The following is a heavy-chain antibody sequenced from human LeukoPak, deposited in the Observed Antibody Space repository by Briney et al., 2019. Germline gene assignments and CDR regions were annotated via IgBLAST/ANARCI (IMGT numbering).Heavy chain of an antibody. CDR3: ARDSSLIWGVIRDYFDY. CDR2: IKPDGTTK. J-gene: IGHJ4*02. V-gene: IGHV3-7*01. D-gene: IGHD3-10*01. CDR1: GFPFSSYS. Sequence: GGSLRLSCAASGFPFSSYSMTWVRRAPGKGLEWVANIKPDGTTKFYVDSVKGRFTISRDNALNSLYLQMNSLRAEDTAVYYCARDSSLIWGVIRDYFDYWGQGTLVTVSS.